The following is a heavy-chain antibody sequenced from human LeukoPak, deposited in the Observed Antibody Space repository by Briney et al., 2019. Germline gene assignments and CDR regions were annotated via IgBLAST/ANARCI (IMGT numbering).Heavy chain of an antibody. D-gene: IGHD3-22*01. CDR1: GGSISSGSYY. J-gene: IGHJ2*01. CDR3: ARDTEYYDSSGYYYRYWYFDL. V-gene: IGHV4-61*02. CDR2: IYTSGST. Sequence: PSETLSLTCTVSGGSISSGSYYWSWLRQPAGKGLEWIGRIYTSGSTNYNPSLKSRVTISVDTSKNQFSLKLSSVTAADTAVYYCARDTEYYDSSGYYYRYWYFDLWGRGTLVTVSS.